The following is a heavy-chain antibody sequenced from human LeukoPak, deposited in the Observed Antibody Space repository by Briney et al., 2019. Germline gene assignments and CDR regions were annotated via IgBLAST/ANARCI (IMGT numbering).Heavy chain of an antibody. CDR2: ISSSGSTI. CDR1: GFTFSSYE. CDR3: ARGQYYYDSSGYYYAGYFDL. D-gene: IGHD3-22*01. V-gene: IGHV3-48*03. Sequence: GGSLRLSCAASGFTFSSYEMNWVRQAPGKGLEWVSYISSSGSTIYYADSVKGRFTISRDNAKNSLYLQMNSLRAEDTAVYYCARGQYYYDSSGYYYAGYFDLWGRGTLVTVSS. J-gene: IGHJ2*01.